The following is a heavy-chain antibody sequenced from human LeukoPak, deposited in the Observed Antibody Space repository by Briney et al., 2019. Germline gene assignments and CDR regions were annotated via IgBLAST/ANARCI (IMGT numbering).Heavy chain of an antibody. J-gene: IGHJ4*02. V-gene: IGHV3-66*01. Sequence: ETLSLTCTVSGGSISSSSYYWGWIRQPPGKGLEWVSVIYSGGSTYYADSVKGRFTISRDNSKNTLYLQMNSLRAEDTAVYYCARDGYGSGSWGQGTLVTVSS. D-gene: IGHD3-10*01. CDR2: IYSGGST. CDR1: GGSISSSSYY. CDR3: ARDGYGSGS.